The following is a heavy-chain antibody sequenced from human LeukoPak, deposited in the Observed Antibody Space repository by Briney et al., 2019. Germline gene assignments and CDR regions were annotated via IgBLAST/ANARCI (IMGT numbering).Heavy chain of an antibody. J-gene: IGHJ6*03. CDR2: INHSGST. V-gene: IGHV4-34*01. D-gene: IGHD5-18*01. CDR3: AREVRGYSYGYSYYYYYMDV. CDR1: GGSFSGYY. Sequence: SSETLSLTCAVYGGSFSGYYWSWIRQPPGKGLEWIGEINHSGSTNYNPSLKSRVTISVDTSKNQFSLKLSSVTAADTAVYYCAREVRGYSYGYSYYYYYMDVWGKGTTVTVSS.